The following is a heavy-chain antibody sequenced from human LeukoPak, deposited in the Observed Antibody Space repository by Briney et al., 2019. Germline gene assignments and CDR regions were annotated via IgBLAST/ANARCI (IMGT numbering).Heavy chain of an antibody. J-gene: IGHJ5*02. CDR1: GGSISSSSYY. D-gene: IGHD3-10*01. Sequence: PSETLSLTCTVSGGSISSSSYYWGWIRQPPGKGLEWIGSIYYSGSTYYNPSLKSRVTISVDTSKNQFSLKLSSVTAADTAVYYCARGGDTLKYGSGIFNWFDPWGQGTLVTVSS. V-gene: IGHV4-39*07. CDR2: IYYSGST. CDR3: ARGGDTLKYGSGIFNWFDP.